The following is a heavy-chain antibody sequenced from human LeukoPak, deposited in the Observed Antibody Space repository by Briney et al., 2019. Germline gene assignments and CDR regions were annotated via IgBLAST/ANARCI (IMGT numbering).Heavy chain of an antibody. CDR2: MNPNSGNT. Sequence: GASAKVSCKASGYTFTSYDINWVRQATGQGLEWMGWMNPNSGNTGYAQKFQGRVTITRNTSISTAYMELSSLRSEDTAVYYCARGVGYCSSTSCYDAFDIWGQGTMVTVSS. D-gene: IGHD2-2*01. CDR1: GYTFTSYD. V-gene: IGHV1-8*03. CDR3: ARGVGYCSSTSCYDAFDI. J-gene: IGHJ3*02.